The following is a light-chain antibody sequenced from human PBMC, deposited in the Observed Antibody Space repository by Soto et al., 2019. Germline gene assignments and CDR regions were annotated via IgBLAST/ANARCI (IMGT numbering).Light chain of an antibody. CDR1: SSDIGTYNF. J-gene: IGLJ2*01. V-gene: IGLV2-23*02. CDR2: EVS. CDR3: SEHAARHVL. Sequence: QSALTQPASVSGSPGQSITISCTGTSSDIGTYNFVSWYQQHPGQAPKLMIYEVSERPSGISNRFSGSKSGNTASLTISGLQAEDEADYYCSEHAARHVLFGGGTKLTVL.